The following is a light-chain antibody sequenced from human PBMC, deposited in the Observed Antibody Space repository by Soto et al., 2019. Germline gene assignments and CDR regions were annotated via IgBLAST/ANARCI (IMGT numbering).Light chain of an antibody. V-gene: IGKV3-15*01. Sequence: EIVLTHSPYTLAFSPFYRSTLSCRASQSVSNNYLAWYQQKPGQAPRLLIYGASTRATGIPARFSGSGSGTEFTLTISSLQSEDFAVYYCQQYNNWPPWTFGQGTKVDIK. J-gene: IGKJ1*01. CDR3: QQYNNWPPWT. CDR1: QSVSNN. CDR2: GAS.